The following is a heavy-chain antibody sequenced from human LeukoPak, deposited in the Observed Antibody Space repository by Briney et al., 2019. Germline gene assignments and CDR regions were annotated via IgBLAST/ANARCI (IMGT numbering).Heavy chain of an antibody. Sequence: GGSLRHSCAASGFIFSNFAMHWVRQAPGKGLEWVALISFDGSHTYYADSMKGRFTISRDNSRNVLYLQMTSLRGDDSAVYYCAREEQELVRDYYYYMDVWGKGTTVTVSS. V-gene: IGHV3-30*01. CDR2: ISFDGSHT. J-gene: IGHJ6*03. CDR1: GFIFSNFA. D-gene: IGHD1-26*01. CDR3: AREEQELVRDYYYYMDV.